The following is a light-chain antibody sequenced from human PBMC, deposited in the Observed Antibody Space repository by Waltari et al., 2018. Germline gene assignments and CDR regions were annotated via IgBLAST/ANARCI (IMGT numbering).Light chain of an antibody. Sequence: EIQMTQSPSYVSASVGDRVTITCRASQGISGWLAWYQQKPGKAPNLLIYAASTLQSGVPSRFSGSGSDTDFTLTISSLQPEDFATYYCQQTNSFPRTFGPGTKVEIK. CDR1: QGISGW. J-gene: IGKJ3*01. CDR2: AAS. CDR3: QQTNSFPRT. V-gene: IGKV1-12*01.